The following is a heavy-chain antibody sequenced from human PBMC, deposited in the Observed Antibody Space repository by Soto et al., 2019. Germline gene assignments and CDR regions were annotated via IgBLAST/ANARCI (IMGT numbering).Heavy chain of an antibody. CDR3: AKVRYRSPMGYYYGMDV. V-gene: IGHV1-69*13. J-gene: IGHJ6*02. Sequence: AVKVSCKSSGVTFSKFIMTWVRQAPGLGLEWVGGIIPIFGTANYAQKFQGRVTITADESTSTSYMEVNNLRSEDTAVYYCAKVRYRSPMGYYYGMDVWGQGATVTVSS. CDR1: GVTFSKFI. CDR2: IIPIFGTA. D-gene: IGHD6-19*01.